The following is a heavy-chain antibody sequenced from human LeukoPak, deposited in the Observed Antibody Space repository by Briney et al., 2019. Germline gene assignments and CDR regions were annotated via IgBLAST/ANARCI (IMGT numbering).Heavy chain of an antibody. CDR1: GFTFSSYS. CDR2: ISSSHSYI. Sequence: GGSLRLSCAASGFTFSSYSMNWVRQAPGKGLEWVSSISSSHSYIYYADSVKGRFTISRDNAKNSLYLQMNSLRAEDTAVYYCARAITSSGRYVNYFDYWGQGTLVTVSS. D-gene: IGHD6-19*01. CDR3: ARAITSSGRYVNYFDY. V-gene: IGHV3-21*01. J-gene: IGHJ4*02.